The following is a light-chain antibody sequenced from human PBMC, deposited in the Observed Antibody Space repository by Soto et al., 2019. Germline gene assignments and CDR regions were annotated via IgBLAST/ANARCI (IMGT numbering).Light chain of an antibody. CDR1: SSNIGPGDD. CDR2: ENT. V-gene: IGLV1-40*01. J-gene: IGLJ3*02. CDR3: QSYDSSLSAWV. Sequence: QSVLTQPPSVSGAPGQRVTIPCTATSSNIGPGDDVHWYQQLPGSTPKLLIYENTNRPSGVSGRFSGSKSGTSASLAITGLQAEDEADYYCQSYDSSLSAWVFGGGTKLTVL.